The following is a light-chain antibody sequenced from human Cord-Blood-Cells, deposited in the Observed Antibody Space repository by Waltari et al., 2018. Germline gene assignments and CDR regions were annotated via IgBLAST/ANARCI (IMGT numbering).Light chain of an antibody. V-gene: IGKV3-11*01. CDR2: DAS. J-gene: IGKJ3*01. CDR1: QSVSSY. Sequence: EIVLTQSPATLSLSPGEGATLSCRASQSVSSYLAWYQQKPDQAPRLLIYDASNRATGIPARFSGSGSGTDFTLTISSLEPEDFAVYYCQQRSNWLTFGPGTKVDIK. CDR3: QQRSNWLT.